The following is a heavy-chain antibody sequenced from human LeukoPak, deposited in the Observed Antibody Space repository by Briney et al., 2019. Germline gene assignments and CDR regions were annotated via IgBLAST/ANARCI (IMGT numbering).Heavy chain of an antibody. CDR3: ARDWLAGNPYHAFDL. V-gene: IGHV3-48*04. CDR2: ISSSSTI. Sequence: PGGSLRLSCAASGFTFSSYSMNWVRQAPGKGLEWVSYISSSSTIYYADSVKGRFTISRDNAKNSLYLQMNSLRAEDTAVYYCARDWLAGNPYHAFDLWGKGTMVTVSS. J-gene: IGHJ3*01. D-gene: IGHD3-22*01. CDR1: GFTFSSYS.